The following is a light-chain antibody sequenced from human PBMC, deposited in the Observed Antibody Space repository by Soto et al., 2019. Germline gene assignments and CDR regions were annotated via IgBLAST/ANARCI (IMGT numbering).Light chain of an antibody. J-gene: IGLJ1*01. CDR3: CSYAGSYTFV. Sequence: QSALTQPRSVSGSPGQSVTISCTGTSSDVGVYNYVSWYQQYPGKAPKIMMYDVSKRPSGVPDRFSGSKSDNTASLTISGLQAEDEADYYCCSYAGSYTFVFGIGTKVTVL. CDR1: SSDVGVYNY. CDR2: DVS. V-gene: IGLV2-11*01.